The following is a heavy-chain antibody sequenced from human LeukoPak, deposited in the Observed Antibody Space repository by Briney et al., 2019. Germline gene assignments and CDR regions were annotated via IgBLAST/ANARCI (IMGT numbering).Heavy chain of an antibody. J-gene: IGHJ4*02. CDR2: IYHSGST. V-gene: IGHV4-38-2*02. Sequence: SETLSLTCTVSGYSISSGCYWGWIRQPPGKGLEWIGSIYHSGSTYYNPSLKSRVTISVDTSKNQFSLKLSSVTAADTAVYYCARDIRRDGYNWIYWGQGTLVTVSS. D-gene: IGHD5-24*01. CDR1: GYSISSGCY. CDR3: ARDIRRDGYNWIY.